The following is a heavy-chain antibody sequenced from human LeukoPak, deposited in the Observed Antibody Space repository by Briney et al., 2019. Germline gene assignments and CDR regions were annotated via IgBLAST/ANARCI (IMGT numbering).Heavy chain of an antibody. D-gene: IGHD2-15*01. CDR3: AKAPPPYCSGGSCFDAFDI. J-gene: IGHJ3*02. V-gene: IGHV3-23*01. CDR2: ISGSGGST. CDR1: GFTFSSYG. Sequence: GGSLRLSCAAYGFTFSSYGMSWVRQAPGQGLEWVSVISGSGGSTYYADSVKGRFTISTDTSKNTLYLQMNRLRAEATALYYSAKAPPPYCSGGSCFDAFDIWGQGTMVTVSS.